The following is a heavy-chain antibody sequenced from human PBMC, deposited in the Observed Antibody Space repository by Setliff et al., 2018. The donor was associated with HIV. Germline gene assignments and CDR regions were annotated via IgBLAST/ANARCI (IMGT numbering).Heavy chain of an antibody. CDR2: ISPIFGTS. J-gene: IGHJ3*01. CDR1: GGTSSNYA. Sequence: EASVKVSCKASGGTSSNYAINWVRQAPGQGLEWMGGISPIFGTSNYAQKFQGRVTITADESTSTAYMELSSLRSTDTAVYYCARDAVPHCSDASCYGRGAFDVWGQGTLVTVS. CDR3: ARDAVPHCSDASCYGRGAFDV. D-gene: IGHD2-2*01. V-gene: IGHV1-69*13.